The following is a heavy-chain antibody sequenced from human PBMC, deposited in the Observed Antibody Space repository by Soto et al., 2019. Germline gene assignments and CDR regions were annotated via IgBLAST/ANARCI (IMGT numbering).Heavy chain of an antibody. Sequence: GGSLRLSCAACGFTFSSYGMHWVRQAPGKGLEWVAVIWYDGSNKYYADSVKGRFTISRDNSKNTLYLQMNSLRAEDTAVYYCARDRGHYYDSSGYYPSLDYWGQGTLVTV. CDR3: ARDRGHYYDSSGYYPSLDY. CDR2: IWYDGSNK. J-gene: IGHJ4*02. CDR1: GFTFSSYG. D-gene: IGHD3-22*01. V-gene: IGHV3-33*01.